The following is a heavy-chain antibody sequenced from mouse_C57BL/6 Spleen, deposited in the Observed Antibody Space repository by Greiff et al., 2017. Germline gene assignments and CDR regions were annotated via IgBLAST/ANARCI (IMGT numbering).Heavy chain of an antibody. D-gene: IGHD2-4*01. CDR3: ARTYYDLYYAMDY. J-gene: IGHJ4*01. CDR1: GYTFTDYY. Sequence: VQLQQSGPVLVKPGASVKMSCKASGYTFTDYYMNWVKQSHGKSLEWIGVINPYNGGTSYNQKFKGKATLTVDKSSSTAYMELNSLTSEDSAVYYCARTYYDLYYAMDYWGQGTSVTVSS. CDR2: INPYNGGT. V-gene: IGHV1-19*01.